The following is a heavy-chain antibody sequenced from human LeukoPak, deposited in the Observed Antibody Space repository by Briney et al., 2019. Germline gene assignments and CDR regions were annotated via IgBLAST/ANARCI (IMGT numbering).Heavy chain of an antibody. D-gene: IGHD6-19*01. J-gene: IGHJ6*02. CDR2: ISSSGSTI. V-gene: IGHV3-11*01. Sequence: GGSLRLSCAASGFTFSDYYMSWIRQAPGKGLEWVSYISSSGSTIYYADSVKGRFTISRDNAKNSLYLQMNSLRAEDTAVYYCARRAVAAYYYYGMDVWGQRTTVTVSS. CDR1: GFTFSDYY. CDR3: ARRAVAAYYYYGMDV.